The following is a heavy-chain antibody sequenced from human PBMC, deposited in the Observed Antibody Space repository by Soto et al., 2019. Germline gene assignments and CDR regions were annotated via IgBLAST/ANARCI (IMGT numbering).Heavy chain of an antibody. CDR3: ARVKYSPPYYYYGMDV. CDR1: GYTFTSYG. D-gene: IGHD5-18*01. V-gene: IGHV1-18*01. CDR2: ISAYNGNT. J-gene: IGHJ6*02. Sequence: QVQLVQSGAEVKKPGASVKVSCKASGYTFTSYGISWVRQAPGQGLEWMGWISAYNGNTNYAQKLQGRVTMTTDTSRSTAYMEMRSLRSDDTAVYYCARVKYSPPYYYYGMDVWGQGTTVTVSS.